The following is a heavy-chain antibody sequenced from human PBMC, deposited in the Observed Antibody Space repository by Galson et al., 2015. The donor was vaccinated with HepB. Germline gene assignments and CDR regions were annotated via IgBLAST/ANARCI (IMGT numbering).Heavy chain of an antibody. D-gene: IGHD6-19*01. CDR1: GYTFTSYA. CDR3: ARAQGALYSSGWPLWGFDY. J-gene: IGHJ4*02. V-gene: IGHV7-4-1*02. CDR2: INTNTGNP. Sequence: SVKVSCKASGYTFTSYAMNWVRQAPGQGLEWMGWINTNTGNPTYAQGFTGRFVFSLDTSVSTAYLQISGLKAEDTAVYYCARAQGALYSSGWPLWGFDYWGQGTLATVSS.